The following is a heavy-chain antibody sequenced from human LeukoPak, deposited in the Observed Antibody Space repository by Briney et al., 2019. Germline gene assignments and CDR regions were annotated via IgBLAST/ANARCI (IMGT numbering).Heavy chain of an antibody. J-gene: IGHJ4*02. Sequence: SETLSLTYTVSGGSIRSYYWSWIRQPPGKGLEWIGYIYWSGRTHYNPSLKSRVTISVDTSKNEFSLNLNSVTAADTAVYYCARGWLEQLFDSWGQGTLVTVSS. CDR2: IYWSGRT. CDR3: ARGWLEQLFDS. CDR1: GGSIRSYY. V-gene: IGHV4-59*01. D-gene: IGHD5-24*01.